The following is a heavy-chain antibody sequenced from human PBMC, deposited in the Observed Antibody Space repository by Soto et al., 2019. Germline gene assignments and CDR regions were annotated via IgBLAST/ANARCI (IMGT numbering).Heavy chain of an antibody. CDR1: GFSLTTRGVG. Sequence: PTQTLTLTCTFSGFSLTTRGVGVGWIRQPPGKALECLALIYWDDDKRYSPSLQSRLSITKDTSKNQVVLTMTNVDPVDTATYYCAHIPNYYQYDWFDPWGQGTLVSVSS. D-gene: IGHD3-16*01. V-gene: IGHV2-5*02. CDR3: AHIPNYYQYDWFDP. CDR2: IYWDDDK. J-gene: IGHJ5*02.